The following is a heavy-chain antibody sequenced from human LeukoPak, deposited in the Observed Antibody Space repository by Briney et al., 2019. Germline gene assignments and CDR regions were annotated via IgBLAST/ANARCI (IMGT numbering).Heavy chain of an antibody. CDR1: GFTFSSYA. CDR3: ARGNYWYFDL. CDR2: ISYDGSNK. J-gene: IGHJ2*01. Sequence: PGRSLRLSCAASGFTFSSYAMHWVRQAPGKGLEWVAVISYDGSNKYYADSVKGRFTISRDNSKNTLYLQMNSLRAEDTAVYYCARGNYWYFDLWGRGTLVTVSS. V-gene: IGHV3-30*04.